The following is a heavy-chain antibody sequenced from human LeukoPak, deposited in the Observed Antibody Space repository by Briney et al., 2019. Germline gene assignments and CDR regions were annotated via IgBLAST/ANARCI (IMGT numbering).Heavy chain of an antibody. D-gene: IGHD6-6*01. V-gene: IGHV1-2*02. J-gene: IGHJ4*02. CDR2: INPHTGGT. CDR3: SRESRARADY. Sequence: ASVKVSCKASGYTFTVYNLHWVRNAPGQELEWMGWINPHTGGTRYAQKFQGRVTMTRDTAIDTACMELSRLRSDDTAVYYWSRESRARADYRGQGTLVTVSS. CDR1: GYTFTVYN.